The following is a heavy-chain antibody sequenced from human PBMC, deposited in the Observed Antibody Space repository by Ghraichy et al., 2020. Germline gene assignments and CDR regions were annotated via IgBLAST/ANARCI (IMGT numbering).Heavy chain of an antibody. J-gene: IGHJ3*02. CDR2: IYPGDSDT. CDR1: GYSFPSYW. CDR3: AKRAASSNDAFDI. Sequence: GESLNISCKASGYSFPSYWIGWVRQMPGKGLECMGIIYPGDSDTRYSPSFQGQVTISADKSITTAYLQWSSLKASDSAIYYCAKRAASSNDAFDIWGQGTMVSVSS. D-gene: IGHD6-25*01. V-gene: IGHV5-51*01.